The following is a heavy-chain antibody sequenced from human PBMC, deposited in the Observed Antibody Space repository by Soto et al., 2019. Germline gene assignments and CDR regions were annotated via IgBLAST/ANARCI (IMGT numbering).Heavy chain of an antibody. CDR3: TRDTGVGANGTQLYGMDV. Sequence: QVQLVQSGVEVRKPGAAVEVSCEASGYNFATYGISWVRQAPGRGLEWMGWIAAYNDHRIYAQNVQGRVTMTTDTSTNTANMELRGLTSDDTAVYYCTRDTGVGANGTQLYGMDVWGQGTTVIVSS. D-gene: IGHD2-21*01. CDR1: GYNFATYG. V-gene: IGHV1-18*01. CDR2: IAAYNDHR. J-gene: IGHJ6*02.